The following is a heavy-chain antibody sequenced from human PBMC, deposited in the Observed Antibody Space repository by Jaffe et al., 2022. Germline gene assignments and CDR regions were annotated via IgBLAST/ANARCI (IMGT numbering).Heavy chain of an antibody. Sequence: EVQLVESGGGLVQPGGSLKLSCAASGFTFSGSAMHWVRQASGKGLEWVGRIRSKAYSYATAYAASVKGRFTISRDDSKNTAYLQMNSLKTEDTAVYYCTRWTNWGSNWFDPWGQGTLVTVSS. CDR1: GFTFSGSA. CDR3: TRWTNWGSNWFDP. D-gene: IGHD7-27*01. CDR2: IRSKAYSYAT. V-gene: IGHV3-73*02. J-gene: IGHJ5*02.